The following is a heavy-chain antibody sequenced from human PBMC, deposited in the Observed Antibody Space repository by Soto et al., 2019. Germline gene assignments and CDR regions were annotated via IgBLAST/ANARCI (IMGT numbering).Heavy chain of an antibody. CDR3: ARESRGNAFDI. J-gene: IGHJ3*02. V-gene: IGHV4-59*01. CDR2: IYYSGST. CDR1: GGSLSSYY. D-gene: IGHD6-13*01. Sequence: SETLSLTCTVSGGSLSSYYWSWIRQPPGKGLEWIGYIYYSGSTNYNPSLKSRVTISVDTSKNQFSLKLSSVTAADTAVSYCARESRGNAFDIWGQGTMVTVSS.